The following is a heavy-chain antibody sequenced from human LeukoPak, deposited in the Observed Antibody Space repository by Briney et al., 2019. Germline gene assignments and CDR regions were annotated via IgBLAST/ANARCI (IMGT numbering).Heavy chain of an antibody. CDR2: ISNNGGYT. Sequence: PGGSLRISCAASGFTLSSSAMSWVRQAPGKGLEWVSAISNNGGYTYYADSVQGRFTISRDNSKSTLCLQMNSLRAEDTAVYYCAKQLGYCSDGSCYFPYWGQGTLVTVSS. V-gene: IGHV3-23*01. D-gene: IGHD2-15*01. J-gene: IGHJ4*02. CDR1: GFTLSSSA. CDR3: AKQLGYCSDGSCYFPY.